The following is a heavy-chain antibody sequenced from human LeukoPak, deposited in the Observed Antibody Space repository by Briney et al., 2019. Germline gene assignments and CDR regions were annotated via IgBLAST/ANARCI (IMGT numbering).Heavy chain of an antibody. CDR2: IYYSGST. CDR1: GGSISSASYY. CDR3: ARDGRRYSNYVRDY. D-gene: IGHD4-11*01. V-gene: IGHV4-39*07. J-gene: IGHJ4*02. Sequence: PSETLSLTCTVSGGSISSASYYWGWIRQPPGKGLEWIGSIYYSGSTYYNPSLKSRVTISVDTSKNQFSLKLSSVTAADTAVYYCARDGRRYSNYVRDYWGQGTLVTVSS.